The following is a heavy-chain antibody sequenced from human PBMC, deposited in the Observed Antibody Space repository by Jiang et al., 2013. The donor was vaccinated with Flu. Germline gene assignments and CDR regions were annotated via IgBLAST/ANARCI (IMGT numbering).Heavy chain of an antibody. CDR2: IYYSGST. CDR1: GGSISSGGYY. J-gene: IGHJ3*02. Sequence: PGLVKPSQTLSLTCTVSGGSISSGGYYWSWIRQHPGKGLEWIGYIYYSGSTYYNPSLKSRVTISVDTSKNQFSLKLSSVTAADTAVYYCARDENSSSRPGAFDIWGQGTMVTVSS. D-gene: IGHD6-13*01. CDR3: ARDENSSSRPGAFDI. V-gene: IGHV4-31*03.